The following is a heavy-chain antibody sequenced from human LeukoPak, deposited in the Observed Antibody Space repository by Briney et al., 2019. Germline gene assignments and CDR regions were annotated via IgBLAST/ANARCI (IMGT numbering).Heavy chain of an antibody. CDR3: ARVTMTYAFDI. CDR2: ISSSGSTI. J-gene: IGHJ3*02. D-gene: IGHD3-22*01. V-gene: IGHV3-48*04. Sequence: PGGSLRLSCAASGFTFSSYSMNWVRQAPGKGLEWVSYISSSGSTIYYADSVKGRFTISRDNAKNSLYLQMNSLRAEDTAVYYCARVTMTYAFDIWGQGTMVTVSS. CDR1: GFTFSSYS.